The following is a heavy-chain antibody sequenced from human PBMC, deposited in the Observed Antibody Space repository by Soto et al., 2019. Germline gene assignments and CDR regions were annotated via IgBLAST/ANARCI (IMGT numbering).Heavy chain of an antibody. CDR1: GDSISSGGYS. J-gene: IGHJ4*02. D-gene: IGHD2-2*01. CDR2: IYQSGGA. CDR3: ARGRLLPAVNFDY. Sequence: SETLSLTCAVSGDSISSGGYSWNWIRQPPGKGLEWIGYIYQSGGASYNPSLKSRVTMSVDGSKNHFSLQLNSVTAADTAVYYCARGRLLPAVNFDYWGQGTLVTV. V-gene: IGHV4-30-2*01.